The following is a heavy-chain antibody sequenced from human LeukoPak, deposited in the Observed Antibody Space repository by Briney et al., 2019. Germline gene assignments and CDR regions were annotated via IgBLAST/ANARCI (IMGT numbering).Heavy chain of an antibody. CDR2: INHSGST. D-gene: IGHD2-8*01. J-gene: IGHJ4*02. CDR1: GGSFSGYY. CDR3: ARKGTKPPYESYYFDY. Sequence: SETLSLTCAVYGGSFSGYYWSWIRQPPGKGLEWIGEINHSGSTNYNPSLKSRVTISVDTSKNQFSLKLSSVTAADTAVYYCARKGTKPPYESYYFDYWGQGTLVTVSS. V-gene: IGHV4-34*01.